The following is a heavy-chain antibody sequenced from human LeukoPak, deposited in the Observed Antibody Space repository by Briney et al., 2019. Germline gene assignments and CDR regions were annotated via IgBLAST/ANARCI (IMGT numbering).Heavy chain of an antibody. V-gene: IGHV4-34*01. CDR2: INHSGST. J-gene: IGHJ6*03. D-gene: IGHD3-10*01. Sequence: SQTLSLTCAVYGGSFSGYYWSWIRQPPGKGLEWIGEINHSGSTNYNPSLQSQVTISVDTSNNQFYLKRSSVTAAGTAVYYCARGLGGMVRGVANYYYIDVWGKGTTVTVPS. CDR1: GGSFSGYY. CDR3: ARGLGGMVRGVANYYYIDV.